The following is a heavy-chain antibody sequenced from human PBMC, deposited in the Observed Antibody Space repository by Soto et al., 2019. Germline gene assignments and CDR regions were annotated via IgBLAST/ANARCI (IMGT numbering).Heavy chain of an antibody. CDR1: GFPFGDYA. CDR2: IRNPGYGGTA. CDR3: VRGSFGYYGP. D-gene: IGHD3-22*01. Sequence: GGSLRLSCTTSGFPFGDYAMTWVRQAPGKGLEWVGFIRNPGYGGTAEYATSVKGRFIISRDDSMSSAYLQLNSLKVDDSAVYYCVRGSFGYYGPWGQGTLVTVSS. V-gene: IGHV3-49*04. J-gene: IGHJ5*02.